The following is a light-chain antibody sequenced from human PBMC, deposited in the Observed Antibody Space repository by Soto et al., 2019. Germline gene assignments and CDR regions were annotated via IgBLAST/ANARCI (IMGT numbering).Light chain of an antibody. CDR3: QQYDNLPLT. V-gene: IGKV1-33*01. Sequence: DIQMTQSPSSLSASVGDRVTITCQASQDISNYLNWYQQKPGKAPKLLIYDASNLETGVPSRCSGSGSGTDFTVTISSLQPEDIATYYCQQYDNLPLTFRGGPKVDIK. J-gene: IGKJ4*01. CDR1: QDISNY. CDR2: DAS.